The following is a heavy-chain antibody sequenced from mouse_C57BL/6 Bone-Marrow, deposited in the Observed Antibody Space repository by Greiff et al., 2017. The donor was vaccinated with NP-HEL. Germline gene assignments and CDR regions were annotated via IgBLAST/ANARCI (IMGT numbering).Heavy chain of an antibody. Sequence: EVKLMESGGGLVQPGGSLSLSCAASGFTFTDYYMSWVRQPPGKALEWLGFIRNKANGYTTEYSASVKGRFTISRDNSQSILYLQMNAPRAEDSATYYCARYDWDDFDYWGQGTTLTVSS. D-gene: IGHD4-1*01. V-gene: IGHV7-3*01. CDR3: ARYDWDDFDY. CDR2: IRNKANGYTT. J-gene: IGHJ2*01. CDR1: GFTFTDYY.